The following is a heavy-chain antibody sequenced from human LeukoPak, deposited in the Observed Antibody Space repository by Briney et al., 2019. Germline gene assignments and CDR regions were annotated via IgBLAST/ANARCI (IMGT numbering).Heavy chain of an antibody. D-gene: IGHD3-16*01. Sequence: SETLSLTCTVSGGSISSYYWSWIRQPPGKGLEWIGYIYYSGSTNYNPSLKSRVTISVDTSKNQFSLKLSSVTAADTAVYYCVRFTPQGYGWGGYNRFDPWGQGTLVTVSS. CDR3: VRFTPQGYGWGGYNRFDP. J-gene: IGHJ5*02. CDR2: IYYSGST. V-gene: IGHV4-59*01. CDR1: GGSISSYY.